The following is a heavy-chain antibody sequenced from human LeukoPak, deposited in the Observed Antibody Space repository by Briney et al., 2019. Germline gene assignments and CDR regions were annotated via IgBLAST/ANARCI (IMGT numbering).Heavy chain of an antibody. V-gene: IGHV5-51*01. Sequence: GESLKISCKGSGYSFTTYWIGRVRQMPGKGLEWMGIIYPGDSDTRYSPSFQGQVTISADKSISTAYLQWSSLKASDTAMYYCARPYYYDSSGYYYFDYWGQGTLVTVSS. J-gene: IGHJ4*02. CDR1: GYSFTTYW. D-gene: IGHD3-22*01. CDR3: ARPYYYDSSGYYYFDY. CDR2: IYPGDSDT.